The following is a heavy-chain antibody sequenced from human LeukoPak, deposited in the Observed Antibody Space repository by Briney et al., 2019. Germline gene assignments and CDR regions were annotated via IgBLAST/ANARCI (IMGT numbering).Heavy chain of an antibody. D-gene: IGHD5-18*01. Sequence: SVKVSCKASGGTFSSYAISWVRQAPGQGLEWMGRIIPILGIANYAQKFQGRVTITADKSTSTAYMELSSLRSEDTAVYYCARGSAGPYSCGPSLPDYNWFDPWGQGTLVTVSS. CDR1: GGTFSSYA. V-gene: IGHV1-69*04. J-gene: IGHJ5*02. CDR2: IIPILGIA. CDR3: ARGSAGPYSCGPSLPDYNWFDP.